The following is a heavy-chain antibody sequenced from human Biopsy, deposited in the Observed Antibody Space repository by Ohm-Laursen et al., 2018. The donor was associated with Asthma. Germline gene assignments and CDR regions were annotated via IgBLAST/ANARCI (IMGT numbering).Heavy chain of an antibody. CDR2: INIVFGTT. V-gene: IGHV1-69*13. J-gene: IGHJ4*02. D-gene: IGHD2-15*01. Sequence: SVKVSCKSLGGTFNTYVIGWVRLAPGQGLEWMGGINIVFGTTTYPQKFQDRVTITADDSTSTVYMELSSLRSEDTAVYYCARKAGSYISRTCYSLDFWGQGTLVTVSS. CDR1: GGTFNTYV. CDR3: ARKAGSYISRTCYSLDF.